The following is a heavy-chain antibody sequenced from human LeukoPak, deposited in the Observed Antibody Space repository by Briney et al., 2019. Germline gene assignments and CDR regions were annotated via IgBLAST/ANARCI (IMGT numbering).Heavy chain of an antibody. J-gene: IGHJ3*02. CDR1: GFTFSSYA. Sequence: QAGGSLRLSCAASGFTFSSYAMSWVRQVPGKGLEWVSGISGTGGTTNYADSVKGRFTISRDNSKNTLYLQMSSLRAEDMAVYYCAKTLTTVTILDAFDIWGQGTMVTVSS. CDR2: ISGTGGTT. CDR3: AKTLTTVTILDAFDI. D-gene: IGHD4-17*01. V-gene: IGHV3-23*01.